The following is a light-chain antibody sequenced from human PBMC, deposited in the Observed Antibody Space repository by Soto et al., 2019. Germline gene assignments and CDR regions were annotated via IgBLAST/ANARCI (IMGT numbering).Light chain of an antibody. J-gene: IGLJ3*02. V-gene: IGLV2-11*01. CDR2: DVS. CDR1: SSDVGYYNY. CDR3: CSYAGSYTWV. Sequence: QSVLTQARSVSGSPGQSVTISCAGNSSDVGYYNYVSWYQHHPGKAPKLMIYDVSKRPSGVPDRFSGSKSGNTASLTISGLQAEDEADYYCCSYAGSYTWVFGGGTKVTVL.